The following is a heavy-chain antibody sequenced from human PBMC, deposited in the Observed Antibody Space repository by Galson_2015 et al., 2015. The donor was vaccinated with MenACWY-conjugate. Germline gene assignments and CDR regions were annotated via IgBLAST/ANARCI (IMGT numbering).Heavy chain of an antibody. D-gene: IGHD2-15*01. CDR1: GFTFSGSA. CDR3: TPIVYCSGGSCPRYDVDY. CDR2: IRSKANSYAT. V-gene: IGHV3-73*01. J-gene: IGHJ4*02. Sequence: SLRLSCAASGFTFSGSAMHWVRQASGKGLEWVGRIRSKANSYATAYAASVKGRFTISRDDSKNTAYLQMNSLKTEDTAVYYCTPIVYCSGGSCPRYDVDYWGQGTLVTVSS.